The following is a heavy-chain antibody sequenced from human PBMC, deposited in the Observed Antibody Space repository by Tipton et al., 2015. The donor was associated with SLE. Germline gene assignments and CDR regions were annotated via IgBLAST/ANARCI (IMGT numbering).Heavy chain of an antibody. CDR3: AKDGVTGLDY. CDR2: IRYDGSNK. V-gene: IGHV3-30*02. CDR1: GFTFSSYG. D-gene: IGHD2-21*02. J-gene: IGHJ4*02. Sequence: SLRLSCAASGFTFSSYGMHWVRQAPGKGLEWVAFIRYDGSNKYYADSVKGRFTISRDNSKNTLYLQMNSLRAEDTAVYYCAKDGVTGLDYWGQGTLVTVSS.